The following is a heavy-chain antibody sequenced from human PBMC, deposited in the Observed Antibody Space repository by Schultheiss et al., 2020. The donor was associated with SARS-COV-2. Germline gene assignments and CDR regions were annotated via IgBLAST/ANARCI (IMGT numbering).Heavy chain of an antibody. Sequence: GGSLRLSCKGSGYSFTSYWIGWVRQMPGKGLEWMGIIYPGDSDTRYSPSFQGQVIISVDKSINTAYLQWSSLKASDTAIYYCARRAYYYFGLDVWGQGTTVTVSS. V-gene: IGHV5-51*01. CDR3: ARRAYYYFGLDV. CDR2: IYPGDSDT. CDR1: GYSFTSYW. J-gene: IGHJ6*02.